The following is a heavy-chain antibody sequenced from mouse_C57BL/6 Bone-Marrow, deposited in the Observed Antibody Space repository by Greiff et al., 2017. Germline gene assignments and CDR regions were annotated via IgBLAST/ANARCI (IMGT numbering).Heavy chain of an antibody. CDR1: GYTFSSYA. CDR2: ISAGGGYT. Sequence: EVKLEESGGGLVKPGGSLTLSCAASGYTFSSYAMSWVRQTPEKRLEWVATISAGGGYTYYPDNVKGRFTISRDRAKNNRYLHMSHLKSENTAMDDCARPYYYGRAWFAYWGQGTLVTVSA. J-gene: IGHJ3*01. V-gene: IGHV5-4*03. CDR3: ARPYYYGRAWFAY. D-gene: IGHD1-1*01.